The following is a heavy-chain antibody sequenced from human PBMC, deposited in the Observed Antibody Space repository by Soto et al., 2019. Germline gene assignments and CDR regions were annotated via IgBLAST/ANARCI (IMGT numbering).Heavy chain of an antibody. Sequence: QVQLQQWGAGLLKPSETLSLTCAVYGGSFSGYYWTWIRQPPGTGLEWIGEINHSGSTNYNPSLKSRVNISVDTSKNQFSRKLTSVTAADTAVYYCARDKITGLFDYWGQGTLVNVSS. V-gene: IGHV4-34*01. J-gene: IGHJ4*02. D-gene: IGHD2-8*02. CDR3: ARDKITGLFDY. CDR1: GGSFSGYY. CDR2: INHSGST.